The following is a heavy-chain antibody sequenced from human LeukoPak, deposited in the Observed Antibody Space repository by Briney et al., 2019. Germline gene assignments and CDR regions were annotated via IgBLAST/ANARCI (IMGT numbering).Heavy chain of an antibody. CDR1: GFTFSSYS. CDR2: ISSSSSYI. Sequence: KAGGSLRLSCAASGFTFSSYSMNWVRQAPGKGLEWVSSISSSSSYIYYADSVKGRFTISRDNAKNSLYLQMNSLRAGDTAVYYCARDPDDYGDPQVSYNWFDPWGQGTLVTVSS. J-gene: IGHJ5*02. CDR3: ARDPDDYGDPQVSYNWFDP. V-gene: IGHV3-21*01. D-gene: IGHD4-17*01.